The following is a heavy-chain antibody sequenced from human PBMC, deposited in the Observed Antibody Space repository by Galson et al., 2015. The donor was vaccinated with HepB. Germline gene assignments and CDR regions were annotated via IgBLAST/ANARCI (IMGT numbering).Heavy chain of an antibody. J-gene: IGHJ6*02. CDR3: ARPSAYCSSSACSGARPLHLYYYYGLNV. Sequence: LRLSCAASGFAFSKYAMHRVRQTPGKGLEWVAVIWYDGSNEYYADSVKGRFTISRDNSKNTLFLQMNSLRAEDTAIYYCARPSAYCSSSACSGARPLHLYYYYGLNVWGQGTTVTVSS. D-gene: IGHD2-2*01. V-gene: IGHV3-33*01. CDR1: GFAFSKYA. CDR2: IWYDGSNE.